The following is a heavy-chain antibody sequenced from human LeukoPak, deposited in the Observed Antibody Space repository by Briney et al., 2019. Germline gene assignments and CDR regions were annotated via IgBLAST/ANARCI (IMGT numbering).Heavy chain of an antibody. CDR2: IYYSGGT. D-gene: IGHD2-15*01. Sequence: PSETLSLTCTVSGGSIRSGDYYWSWIRQPPGKGLEWIGYIYYSGGTDYNPSLSSRVIISVDTSKNQFSLKLSSVTAADTAVYFCARHGISGSCYSCWFDPWGQGTLVTVSS. J-gene: IGHJ5*02. CDR1: GGSIRSGDYY. CDR3: ARHGISGSCYSCWFDP. V-gene: IGHV4-30-4*01.